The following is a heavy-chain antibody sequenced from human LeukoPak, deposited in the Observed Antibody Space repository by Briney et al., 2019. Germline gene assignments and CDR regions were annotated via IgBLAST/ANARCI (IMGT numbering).Heavy chain of an antibody. Sequence: ASVKVSCKASGYTFTGYYMHWVRQAPGQGLEGMGWINPNSGGTNYAQKFQGRVTMTRDTSISTAYMELSRLRSDDTAVYYCARESAGISYYYYYMDVWGKGTTVTVSS. D-gene: IGHD2-15*01. CDR3: ARESAGISYYYYYMDV. J-gene: IGHJ6*03. V-gene: IGHV1-2*02. CDR2: INPNSGGT. CDR1: GYTFTGYY.